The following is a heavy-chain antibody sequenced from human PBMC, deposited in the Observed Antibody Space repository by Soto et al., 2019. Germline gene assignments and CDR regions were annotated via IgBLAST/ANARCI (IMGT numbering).Heavy chain of an antibody. J-gene: IGHJ4*02. CDR3: ARGPERGIVVVYYFDY. D-gene: IGHD2-15*01. CDR2: INHSGST. CDR1: GGSFSGYY. Sequence: SETLSLTCAVYGGSFSGYYWSWIRQPPGKGLEWIGEINHSGSTNYNPSLKGRVTISVDTSKNQFSLKLSSVTAADTAVYYCARGPERGIVVVYYFDYWGQGTLVTVSS. V-gene: IGHV4-34*01.